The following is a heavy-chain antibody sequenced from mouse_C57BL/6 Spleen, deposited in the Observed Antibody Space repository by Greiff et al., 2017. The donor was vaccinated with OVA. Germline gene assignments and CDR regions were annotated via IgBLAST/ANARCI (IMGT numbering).Heavy chain of an antibody. CDR1: GYTFTDYE. CDR2: IDPETGGT. Sequence: VQLQQSGAELVRPGASVTLSCKASGYTFTDYEMHWVKQTPVHGLEWIGAIDPETGGTAYNQKFKGKAILTADKSSSTAYMELRSLTSEDSAVYYCTRIYYSNYRYFDYWGQGTTLTVSS. J-gene: IGHJ2*01. V-gene: IGHV1-15*01. D-gene: IGHD2-5*01. CDR3: TRIYYSNYRYFDY.